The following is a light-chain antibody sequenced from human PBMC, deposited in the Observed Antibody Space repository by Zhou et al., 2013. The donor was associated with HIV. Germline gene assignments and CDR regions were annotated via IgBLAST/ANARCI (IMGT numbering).Light chain of an antibody. CDR2: DVS. CDR1: SSDVGGYNY. CDR3: SSYTSSSTYV. J-gene: IGLJ1*01. Sequence: QSALTQPASVSGSPGQSITISCTGTSSDVGGYNYVSWYQQHPGKAPKLMIYDVSIRPSGVSNRFSGSKSGNTASLTISGLQAEDEADYFXSSYTSSSTYVFGTGTKVTVL. V-gene: IGLV2-14*03.